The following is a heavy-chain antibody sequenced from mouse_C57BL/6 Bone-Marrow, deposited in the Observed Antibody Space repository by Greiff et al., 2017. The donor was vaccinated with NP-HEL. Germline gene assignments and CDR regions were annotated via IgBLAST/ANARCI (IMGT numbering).Heavy chain of an antibody. CDR3: ARETTVGQYYFDY. D-gene: IGHD1-1*01. Sequence: QVQLQQPGAELVMPGASVKLSCKASGYTFTSYWMHWVKQRPGQGLEWIGEIDPSDSYTNYNQKFKGKSTLTVDKSSSTAYMQLSSLTSEDSAVYYCARETTVGQYYFDYWGQGTTLTVSS. CDR2: IDPSDSYT. V-gene: IGHV1-69*01. J-gene: IGHJ2*01. CDR1: GYTFTSYW.